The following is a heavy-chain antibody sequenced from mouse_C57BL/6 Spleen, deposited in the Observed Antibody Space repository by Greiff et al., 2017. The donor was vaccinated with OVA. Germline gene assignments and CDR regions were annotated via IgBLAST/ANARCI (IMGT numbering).Heavy chain of an antibody. D-gene: IGHD2-3*01. CDR3: ARDDGAY. CDR1: GFTFSDYY. Sequence: EVKLMESEGGLVQPGSSMKLSCTASGFTFSDYYMAWVRQVPEKGLEWVANINYDGSSTYYLDSLKSRFIISRDKAKNILDLQMSSLKSEDRATYYCARDDGAYWGQGTLVTVSA. V-gene: IGHV5-16*01. CDR2: INYDGSST. J-gene: IGHJ3*01.